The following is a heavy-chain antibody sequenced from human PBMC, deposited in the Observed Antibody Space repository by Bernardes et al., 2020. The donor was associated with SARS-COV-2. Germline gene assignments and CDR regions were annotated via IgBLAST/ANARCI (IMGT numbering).Heavy chain of an antibody. J-gene: IGHJ4*02. V-gene: IGHV1-24*01. D-gene: IGHD6-13*01. Sequence: ASVKVSCKISGYMLNEVSMHWVRQAPGEGLEWMGGSHAEDDETLYAQKFQGRVTMTEDTSTDTAYMELSSLTSEDTAVYFCATAVVHIAAVGTVGNFDFWGQGTLVTVSS. CDR3: ATAVVHIAAVGTVGNFDF. CDR2: SHAEDDET. CDR1: GYMLNEVS.